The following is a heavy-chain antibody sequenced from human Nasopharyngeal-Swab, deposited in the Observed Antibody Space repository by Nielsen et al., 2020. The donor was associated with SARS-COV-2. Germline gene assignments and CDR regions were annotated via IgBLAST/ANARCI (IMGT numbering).Heavy chain of an antibody. J-gene: IGHJ4*02. Sequence: GESLKISCAASGFSFSVSSMNWVRQASGKGLEWVGRIRSRVNSYATEYGVSVKGRFTISRDDSKNTAYLQMNSLKTEDTAIYYCARDPRGDGYSFFDYWGQGTEVTVSS. V-gene: IGHV3-73*01. CDR3: ARDPRGDGYSFFDY. CDR2: IRSRVNSYAT. D-gene: IGHD5-24*01. CDR1: GFSFSVSS.